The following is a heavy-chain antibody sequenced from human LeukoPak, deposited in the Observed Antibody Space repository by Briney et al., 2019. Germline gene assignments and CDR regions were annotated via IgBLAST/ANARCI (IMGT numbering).Heavy chain of an antibody. CDR1: GFTFSSYA. D-gene: IGHD3-3*01. CDR3: AKRWSGYLGDY. CDR2: ISYDGSNK. J-gene: IGHJ4*02. Sequence: QPGGSLRLSCAASGFTFSSYAMNWVRQAPGKGPGWVAVISYDGSNKYYADSVKGRFTISRDNSKNTLYLQMNSLRVEDTAVYYCAKRWSGYLGDYWGQGTLVTVSS. V-gene: IGHV3-30*18.